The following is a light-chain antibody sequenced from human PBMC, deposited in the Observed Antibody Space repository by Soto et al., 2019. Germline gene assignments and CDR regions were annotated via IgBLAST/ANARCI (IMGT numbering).Light chain of an antibody. CDR3: QESYSIMFT. J-gene: IGKJ2*01. V-gene: IGKV1-39*01. Sequence: DIQMTQSPSSLSASVGDRVTITCRASQSIGTYLNWYQQKSGEAPKLLIYATSTLRSGGPSRFSGSGSGTEFTRTISGMQPDDVATYYCQESYSIMFTFGQGTKLQIK. CDR1: QSIGTY. CDR2: ATS.